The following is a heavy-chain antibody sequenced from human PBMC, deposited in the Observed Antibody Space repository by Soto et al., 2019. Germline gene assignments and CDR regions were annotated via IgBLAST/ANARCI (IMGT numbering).Heavy chain of an antibody. CDR1: GFTFSSYG. CDR3: AKEARELLAVAGFFDY. D-gene: IGHD6-19*01. J-gene: IGHJ4*02. V-gene: IGHV3-30*18. CDR2: ISYDGSNK. Sequence: QVQLVESGGGVVQPGRSLRLSCAASGFTFSSYGMHWVRQAPGKGLEWVAVISYDGSNKYYADSVKGRFTISRDNSKNTLYLQMNSLRAEDTAVYYCAKEARELLAVAGFFDYWGQGTLVTVSS.